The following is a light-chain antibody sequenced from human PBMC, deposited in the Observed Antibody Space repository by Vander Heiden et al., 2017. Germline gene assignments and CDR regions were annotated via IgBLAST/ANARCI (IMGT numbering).Light chain of an antibody. Sequence: IVMTQFPLSLSVTPGAPASISCRSSQTLLHSSGKNYLDWFLQKPGQSPQLLIYLGSTRASGVPDRFSGSGSGTDFTLKISRVEAEDVGVYYCMQGTQTALSFGGGTRLEIK. CDR2: LGS. V-gene: IGKV2-28*01. CDR3: MQGTQTALS. CDR1: QTLLHSSGKNY. J-gene: IGKJ4*01.